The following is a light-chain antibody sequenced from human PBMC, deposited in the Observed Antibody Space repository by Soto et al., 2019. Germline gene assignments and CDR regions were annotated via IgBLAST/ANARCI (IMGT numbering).Light chain of an antibody. CDR3: ASYTTPSTRV. V-gene: IGLV2-14*03. J-gene: IGLJ1*01. CDR2: EVS. CDR1: SSDVGAYDY. Sequence: QSALTQPASVSGSPGQSIAISCTGTSSDVGAYDYVSWYQQHPGKAPKLMIYEVSNRPSGVSDRFSGSKSVNTATLTISGLQAEDEADYYCASYTTPSTRVFGTGTKVTVL.